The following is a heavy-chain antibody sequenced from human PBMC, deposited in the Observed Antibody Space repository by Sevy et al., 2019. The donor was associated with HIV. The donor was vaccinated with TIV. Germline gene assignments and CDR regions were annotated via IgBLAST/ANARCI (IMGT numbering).Heavy chain of an antibody. D-gene: IGHD4-4*01. CDR3: ARDCNSKTCLWGLDV. CDR1: GFTFTNYW. V-gene: IGHV3-7*03. Sequence: GGSLRLSCEASGFTFTNYWMTWVRQAPVKGLEWVANIKRDGSERYYVESVKGRFTISRDNAKTSLYLQMNSLRVEDTAIYCCARDCNSKTCLWGLDVWGQGTTVTVSS. CDR2: IKRDGSER. J-gene: IGHJ6*02.